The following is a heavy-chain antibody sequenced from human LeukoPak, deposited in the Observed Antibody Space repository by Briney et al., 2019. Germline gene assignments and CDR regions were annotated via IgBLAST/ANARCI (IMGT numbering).Heavy chain of an antibody. J-gene: IGHJ6*03. V-gene: IGHV4-4*09. CDR3: ARHVATTVARGYSCHPMDV. D-gene: IGHD4-17*01. CDR1: GASISTYY. Sequence: SETLSLTCTASGASISTYYWSWIRQPPGEGLEWIAYIAPSGGAVYDPSLNSRLIVSVDTSKNQFSLKLNSVTAADTAVYYCARHVATTVARGYSCHPMDVWGKGTTVSLSS. CDR2: IAPSGGA.